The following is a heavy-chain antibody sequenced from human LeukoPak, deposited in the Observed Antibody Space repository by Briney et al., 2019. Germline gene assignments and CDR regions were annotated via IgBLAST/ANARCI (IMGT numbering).Heavy chain of an antibody. Sequence: PGGSLRLSCAASGFTVSSNYMSWVRQAPGKGLEWVSVIYSGGSTYYADSVKGRFTISRDNSKNTLYLQMNSLRAEDTAVYYCARWATKRPRGYYYYGMDVWGQGTTVTVSS. CDR1: GFTVSSNY. CDR3: ARWATKRPRGYYYYGMDV. D-gene: IGHD5-12*01. J-gene: IGHJ6*02. CDR2: IYSGGST. V-gene: IGHV3-53*01.